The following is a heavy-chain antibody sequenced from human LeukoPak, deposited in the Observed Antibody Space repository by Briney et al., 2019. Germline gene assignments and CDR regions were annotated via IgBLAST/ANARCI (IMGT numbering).Heavy chain of an antibody. J-gene: IGHJ6*02. CDR3: ARDKNIYSVDV. CDR2: ISYSGST. V-gene: IGHV4-61*01. Sequence: SETLSLTCTVSGGSVSSGSYYWSWIRQPPGKGLEWIGYISYSGSTNYIPSLKSRVTISVDTSKNQFSLILSSVTAADTAVYYCARDKNIYSVDVWGLGTTITVSS. D-gene: IGHD2/OR15-2a*01. CDR1: GGSVSSGSYY.